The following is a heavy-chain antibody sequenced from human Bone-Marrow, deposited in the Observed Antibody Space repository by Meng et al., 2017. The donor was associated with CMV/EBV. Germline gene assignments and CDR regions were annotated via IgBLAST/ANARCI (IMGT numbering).Heavy chain of an antibody. CDR3: TTDRPRWLQLGTDY. J-gene: IGHJ4*02. Sequence: GESLKISCAASGFTFSNAWMSWVRQAPGKGLEWVGRIKSKTDGGTTDYAAPVKGRFTISRDDSKNTLYLQMNSLKTEDTAVYYCTTDRPRWLQLGTDYWGQGTLVTVSS. V-gene: IGHV3-15*01. D-gene: IGHD5-24*01. CDR2: IKSKTDGGTT. CDR1: GFTFSNAW.